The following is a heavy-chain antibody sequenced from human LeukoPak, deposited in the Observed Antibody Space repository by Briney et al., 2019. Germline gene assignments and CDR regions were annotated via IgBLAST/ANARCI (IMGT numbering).Heavy chain of an antibody. CDR1: GFTFSSYA. V-gene: IGHV3-23*01. CDR2: ISGSGGST. J-gene: IGHJ6*03. CDR3: ARDPDDFWSGLDYMDV. Sequence: GGSLRLSCAASGFTFSSYAMSWVRQAPGKGLEWVSAISGSGGSTYYADSVKGRFTISRDNSKNTLYLQMNSLRAEDTAVYYRARDPDDFWSGLDYMDVWGKGTTVTVSS. D-gene: IGHD3-3*01.